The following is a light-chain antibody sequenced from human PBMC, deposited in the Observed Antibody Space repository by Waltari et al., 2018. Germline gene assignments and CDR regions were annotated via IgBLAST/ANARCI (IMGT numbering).Light chain of an antibody. Sequence: DIQMTQTPSSLSASVGARVTISCQASQDINNYLNWYQQKPGKAPKLLIYDASNLEIGVPSRFSGGGSGTDFTFIITSLQPEDIATYYCQQYENLPLTFGQGTRLEI. CDR3: QQYENLPLT. CDR1: QDINNY. CDR2: DAS. V-gene: IGKV1-33*01. J-gene: IGKJ5*01.